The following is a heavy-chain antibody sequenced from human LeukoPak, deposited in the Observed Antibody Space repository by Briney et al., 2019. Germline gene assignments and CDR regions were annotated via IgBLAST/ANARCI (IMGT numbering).Heavy chain of an antibody. V-gene: IGHV1-18*01. Sequence: ASVKVSCKASGYTFTSYGISWVRQAPGQGLEWMGWISAYNGNTNYAQKFQGRVTITADESTTTAYMELSSLRSEDTAVYYCASGSDSSSWFRWFDPWGQGTLVTVSS. CDR1: GYTFTSYG. D-gene: IGHD6-13*01. J-gene: IGHJ5*02. CDR2: ISAYNGNT. CDR3: ASGSDSSSWFRWFDP.